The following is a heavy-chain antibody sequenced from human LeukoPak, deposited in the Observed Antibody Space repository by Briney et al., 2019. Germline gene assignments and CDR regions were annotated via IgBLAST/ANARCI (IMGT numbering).Heavy chain of an antibody. J-gene: IGHJ4*02. Sequence: GGSLRLSCAASGFTFSSYWMHWVRQAPGKGLVWVSRINSDESSTSYADSVKGRFTISRDNAKNTLYLQMNSLRAEDTAVYYCARKKVNSYGTALDYWGQGTLVTVSS. CDR2: INSDESST. CDR3: ARKKVNSYGTALDY. V-gene: IGHV3-74*01. D-gene: IGHD5-18*01. CDR1: GFTFSSYW.